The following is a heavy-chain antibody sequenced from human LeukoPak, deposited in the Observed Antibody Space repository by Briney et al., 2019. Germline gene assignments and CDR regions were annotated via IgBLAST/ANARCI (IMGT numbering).Heavy chain of an antibody. CDR1: GDSISSGGYY. CDR3: ARGGGNSYFQH. Sequence: SETLSLTCTVSGDSISSGGYYWSWIRQHPGKGLEWIGYIYYSGSTYYNPSLKSRVFIAVDTFENQFSLKLRSVTAADTAVYYCARGGGNSYFQHWGQGTLVTVSS. V-gene: IGHV4-31*03. D-gene: IGHD1-26*01. J-gene: IGHJ1*01. CDR2: IYYSGST.